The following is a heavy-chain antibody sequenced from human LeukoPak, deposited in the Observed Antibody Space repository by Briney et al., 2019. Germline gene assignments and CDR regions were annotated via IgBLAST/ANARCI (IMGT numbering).Heavy chain of an antibody. D-gene: IGHD3-22*01. CDR2: IYYSGST. CDR3: ARTYYYDSSGYYPT. V-gene: IGHV4-31*03. CDR1: GGSISSGGYY. J-gene: IGHJ4*02. Sequence: SQTLSLTCTVSGGSISSGGYYWSWIRQHPGKGLEWIGYIYYSGSTNYNPSLKSRVTISVDKSKNQFSLKLSSVTAADTAVYYCARTYYYDSSGYYPTWGQGTLVTVSS.